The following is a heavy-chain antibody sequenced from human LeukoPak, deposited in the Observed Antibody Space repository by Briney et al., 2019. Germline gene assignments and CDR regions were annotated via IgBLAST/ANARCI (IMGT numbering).Heavy chain of an antibody. CDR3: ARLRVSGSYLYYFDY. V-gene: IGHV4-4*09. D-gene: IGHD1-26*01. Sequence: SETLSLTCTVTNGSISSYHWSWVRQPPGKGLEWIGYILTSGTTNYNPSLKSRLTISVDTSKNQFTLKLSSVTAADTAVYYCARLRVSGSYLYYFDYWGQGTLVTVSS. CDR1: NGSISSYH. CDR2: ILTSGTT. J-gene: IGHJ4*02.